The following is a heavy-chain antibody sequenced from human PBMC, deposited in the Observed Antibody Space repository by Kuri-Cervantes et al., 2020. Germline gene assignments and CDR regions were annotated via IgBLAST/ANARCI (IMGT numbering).Heavy chain of an antibody. CDR1: GYTFTSYY. D-gene: IGHD4-17*01. V-gene: IGHV1-46*01. CDR2: INPSGGST. CDR3: AKDFGATVTTIWYFDL. Sequence: ASVKVSCKASGYTFTSYYMHWVRQAPGQGLEWMGIINPSGGSTSYAQKFQGRVTMTRDTSTSTVYMELSSLRSEDTAVYYCAKDFGATVTTIWYFDLWGRGTLVTVSS. J-gene: IGHJ2*01.